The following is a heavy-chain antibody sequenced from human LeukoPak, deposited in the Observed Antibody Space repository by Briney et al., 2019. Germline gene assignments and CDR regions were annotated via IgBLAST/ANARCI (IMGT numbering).Heavy chain of an antibody. V-gene: IGHV3-23*01. CDR3: ARALTTSTLNWLDP. D-gene: IGHD1-1*01. J-gene: IGHJ5*02. CDR1: GFTFSSYA. CDR2: ISGSGGST. Sequence: GGSLRLSCAASGFTFSSYAMSWVRQAPGKGLEWVSAISGSGGSTYYADSVKGRFTISRDNSKNTLYLQMNSLRAEDTAVYYCARALTTSTLNWLDPWGQGTLVTVSS.